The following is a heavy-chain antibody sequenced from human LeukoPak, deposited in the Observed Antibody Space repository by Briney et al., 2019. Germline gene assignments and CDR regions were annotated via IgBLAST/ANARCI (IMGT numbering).Heavy chain of an antibody. D-gene: IGHD3-22*01. Sequence: GGSLRLSCAASGFSFNSFAMHWVRQAPGKGLEWVAIISYDGKNNFYADSVKGRFTISRDNSKNTLFLQMNSLRFEDTAVYFCAKGRSSGSFPHYYYAMDVWGQGTTVIVSS. J-gene: IGHJ6*02. CDR3: AKGRSSGSFPHYYYAMDV. V-gene: IGHV3-30*18. CDR2: ISYDGKNN. CDR1: GFSFNSFA.